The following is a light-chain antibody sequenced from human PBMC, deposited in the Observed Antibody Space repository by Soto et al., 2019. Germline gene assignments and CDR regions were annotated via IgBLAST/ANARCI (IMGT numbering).Light chain of an antibody. CDR3: HQYGSSPPVT. Sequence: EFVLTQSPGTLSLSPGERATLSCRASQTVRNNYLAWYQQKPGQAPRLLIYGASSRATGIPDRFSGSGSGTDFTLTISRLEPEDFAMYYCHQYGSSPPVTFGQGTRLEIK. J-gene: IGKJ5*01. CDR1: QTVRNNY. V-gene: IGKV3-20*01. CDR2: GAS.